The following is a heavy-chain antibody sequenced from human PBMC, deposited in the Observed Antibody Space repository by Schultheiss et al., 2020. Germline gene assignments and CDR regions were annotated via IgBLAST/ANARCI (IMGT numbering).Heavy chain of an antibody. CDR3: ARRYFGSFDY. J-gene: IGHJ4*02. CDR2: IYYSGST. D-gene: IGHD3-9*01. V-gene: IGHV4-59*12. Sequence: SQTLSLTCTVSGGSISSYYWNWIRQPPAKGLEWLGYIYYSGSTNYNPSLNRRVTISVDTSKNQFSLKLSSVTAADTAVYYCARRYFGSFDYWGQGTLVTVSS. CDR1: GGSISSYY.